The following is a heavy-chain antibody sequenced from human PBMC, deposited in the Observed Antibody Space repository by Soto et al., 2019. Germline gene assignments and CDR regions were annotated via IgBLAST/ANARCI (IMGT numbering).Heavy chain of an antibody. CDR3: ATTRAAYYGLYGMDV. Sequence: PGESLKISCKGSGYSFTSYWIGWVRQMPGKGLEWMGIIYPGDSDTRYSPSFQGQVTISADKSISTAYLQWSSLKASDTAMYYCATTRAAYYGLYGMDVWGQGTTVTVSS. CDR1: GYSFTSYW. V-gene: IGHV5-51*01. J-gene: IGHJ6*02. D-gene: IGHD3-10*01. CDR2: IYPGDSDT.